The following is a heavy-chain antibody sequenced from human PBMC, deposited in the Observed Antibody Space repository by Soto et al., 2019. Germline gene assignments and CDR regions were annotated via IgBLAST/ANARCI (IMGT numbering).Heavy chain of an antibody. CDR2: INPNSGGT. CDR3: ARDLGYCSNGVCYNTYYFDY. Sequence: ASVKVSCKASGYTFTGYYIHWVRQAPGQGLEWMGWINPNSGGTNYAQKFQGWVTMTRDTSISTAYMELSRLRSADTAVYYCARDLGYCSNGVCYNTYYFDYCGQGTLVTVSS. CDR1: GYTFTGYY. J-gene: IGHJ4*02. D-gene: IGHD2-8*01. V-gene: IGHV1-2*04.